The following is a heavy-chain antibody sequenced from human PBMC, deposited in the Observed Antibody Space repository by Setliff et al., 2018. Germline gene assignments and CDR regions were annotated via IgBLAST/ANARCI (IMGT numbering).Heavy chain of an antibody. Sequence: GGSLRLSCAASGFTFRDYGMHWVRQAPGKGLEWVAVIWFDGSNKYYADSLKGRLTISRDNSKNTLYLQMNSLRAEDTAVYYCAKNHLAGTPHVYFDYWGQGTLVTVSS. CDR1: GFTFRDYG. V-gene: IGHV3-33*06. CDR2: IWFDGSNK. CDR3: AKNHLAGTPHVYFDY. D-gene: IGHD6-19*01. J-gene: IGHJ4*02.